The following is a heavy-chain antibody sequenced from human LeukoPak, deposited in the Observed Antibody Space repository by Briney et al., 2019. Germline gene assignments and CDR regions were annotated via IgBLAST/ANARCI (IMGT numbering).Heavy chain of an antibody. CDR3: ARAEVLPDYFDNSGAFDY. V-gene: IGHV4-34*01. CDR2: INHSGST. D-gene: IGHD3-22*01. Sequence: NTSETLSLTCAVYGGSFSGYYWSWIRQPPGKGLEWIGEINHSGSTNYNPSLKSRVTISVDTSKNQFSLKLSSVTAADTAVYYCARAEVLPDYFDNSGAFDYWGQGTLVTVSS. J-gene: IGHJ4*02. CDR1: GGSFSGYY.